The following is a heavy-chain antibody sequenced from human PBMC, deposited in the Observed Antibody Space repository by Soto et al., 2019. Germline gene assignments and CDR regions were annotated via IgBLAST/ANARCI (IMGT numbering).Heavy chain of an antibody. Sequence: GSLRLSCETSGFTFSDYWMSWVRQTPGKGLEWVANIKQDGTEEYYVDSVRGRFTISRDNARHSLYMQMNSLRAEDTAVYYCARGPGSTGHYYGCWGQGTLVTVSS. D-gene: IGHD3-22*01. CDR3: ARGPGSTGHYYGC. J-gene: IGHJ4*02. CDR1: GFTFSDYW. CDR2: IKQDGTEE. V-gene: IGHV3-7*05.